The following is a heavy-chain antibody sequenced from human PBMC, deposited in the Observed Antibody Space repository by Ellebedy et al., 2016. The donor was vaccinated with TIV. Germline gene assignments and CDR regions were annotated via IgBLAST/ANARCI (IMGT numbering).Heavy chain of an antibody. J-gene: IGHJ4*02. CDR3: ARGDSSSSRVYY. V-gene: IGHV4-30-4*01. CDR2: IYYSGST. D-gene: IGHD6-6*01. Sequence: MPSETLSLTCTVSVGSISSGHYYWSWIRQPPGKGLEWIGYIYYSGSTYYNPSLKSRVTRSGDTSKNEFSLNLRSVTAADTAVYYCARGDSSSSRVYYWGQGTLVTVSS. CDR1: VGSISSGHYY.